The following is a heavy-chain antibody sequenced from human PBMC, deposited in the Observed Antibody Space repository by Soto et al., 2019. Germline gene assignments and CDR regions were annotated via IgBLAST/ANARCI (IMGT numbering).Heavy chain of an antibody. CDR2: IYPGDSDT. CDR1: GYSFTSYY. CDR3: VREPYYYDSSGVDY. Sequence: GESLKISCKSSGYSFTSYYIGWVRQMPGKGLEWMGIIYPGDSDTRYSPSFQGQVTISADKSISTAYLQWSSLKASDTAMYYCVREPYYYDSSGVDYWGQGTLVTSPQ. D-gene: IGHD3-22*01. J-gene: IGHJ4*02. V-gene: IGHV5-51*01.